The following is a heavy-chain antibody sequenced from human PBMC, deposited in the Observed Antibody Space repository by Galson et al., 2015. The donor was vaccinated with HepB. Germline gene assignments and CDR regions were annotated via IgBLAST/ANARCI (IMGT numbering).Heavy chain of an antibody. V-gene: IGHV1-69*04. CDR2: IIPILGIA. CDR3: ARDLQWLNDP. D-gene: IGHD6-19*01. Sequence: SVKVSCKASGGTFSSYAISWVRQAPGQGLERMGRIIPILGIANYAQKFQGRVTITADKSTSTAYMELSSLRSEDTAVYYCARDLQWLNDPWGQGTLVTVSS. J-gene: IGHJ5*02. CDR1: GGTFSSYA.